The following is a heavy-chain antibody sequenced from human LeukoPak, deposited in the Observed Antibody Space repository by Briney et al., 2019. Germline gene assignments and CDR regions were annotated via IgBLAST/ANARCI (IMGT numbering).Heavy chain of an antibody. CDR3: AKDRSSSWDYSFDY. V-gene: IGHV3-23*01. D-gene: IGHD6-13*01. CDR1: GFTLSSYG. J-gene: IGHJ4*02. CDR2: ISGGGGST. Sequence: QTGGTLRLSCAASGFTLSSYGMSWDRQAPGKGLEWVSAISGGGGSTYYADSVKGRFTISRDTSKNTLYLQMSSLRGEDTAVYYCAKDRSSSWDYSFDYWGQGTLVTVSS.